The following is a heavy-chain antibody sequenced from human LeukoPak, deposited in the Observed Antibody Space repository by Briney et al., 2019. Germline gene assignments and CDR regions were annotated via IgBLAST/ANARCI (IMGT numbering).Heavy chain of an antibody. CDR3: ARINAQQLDDAFDI. D-gene: IGHD6-13*01. V-gene: IGHV4-39*07. CDR1: GGSISSSSYY. CDR2: IYYSGST. Sequence: SETLSLTCTVSGGSISSSSYYWGWIRQPPGKGLEWIGSIYYSGSTYYNPSLKSRVTISVDTSKNQFSLKLSSVTAADTAVYYCARINAQQLDDAFDIWGQGTMVTVSS. J-gene: IGHJ3*02.